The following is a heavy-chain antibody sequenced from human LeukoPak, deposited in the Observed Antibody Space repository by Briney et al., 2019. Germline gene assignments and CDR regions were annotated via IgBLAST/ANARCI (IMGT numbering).Heavy chain of an antibody. V-gene: IGHV4-59*01. CDR3: ARAFSGSGSYYSEMLYYYYYMDV. J-gene: IGHJ6*03. CDR2: IYHSRNT. CDR1: GDSISSYY. D-gene: IGHD3-10*01. Sequence: SETLSLTCTVSGDSISSYYWSWIRQPPGKGLEWIGYIYHSRNTKYNPSLKSRVTISVDTSKNQISLKLNSVTAADTAVYYCARAFSGSGSYYSEMLYYYYYMDVWGKGTTVTISS.